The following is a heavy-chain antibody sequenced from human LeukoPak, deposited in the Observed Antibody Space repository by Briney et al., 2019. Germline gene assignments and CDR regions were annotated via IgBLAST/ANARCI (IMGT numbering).Heavy chain of an antibody. CDR2: INPNSGGT. V-gene: IGHV1-2*02. Sequence: ASVKVSCKASGYTFTGYYMHWVRQAPGQGLEWMGWINPNSGGTNYAQKFQGRVTMTRDTSISTAYMELSRLRSDDTAVYYCARDYDYGDYYYYYMDVWGKGTTVTVSS. J-gene: IGHJ6*03. CDR3: ARDYDYGDYYYYYMDV. CDR1: GYTFTGYY. D-gene: IGHD4-17*01.